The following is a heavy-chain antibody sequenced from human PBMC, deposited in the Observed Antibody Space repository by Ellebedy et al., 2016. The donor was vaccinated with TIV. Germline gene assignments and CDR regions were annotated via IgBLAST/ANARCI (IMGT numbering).Heavy chain of an antibody. CDR2: IWYDGSNK. V-gene: IGHV3-33*01. D-gene: IGHD2-8*01. CDR3: ARDYGYATDY. Sequence: GGSLRLXXAASGFTFSSYGMHWVRQAPGKGLEWVAVIWYDGSNKYYADSVKGRFTISRDNSKNTLYLQMNSLRAEDTAVYYCARDYGYATDYWGQGTLVTVSS. CDR1: GFTFSSYG. J-gene: IGHJ4*02.